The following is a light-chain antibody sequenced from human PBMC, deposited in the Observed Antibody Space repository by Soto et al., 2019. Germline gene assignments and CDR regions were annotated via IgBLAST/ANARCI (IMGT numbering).Light chain of an antibody. CDR1: RLETKT. CDR3: QVWDSSTADVV. J-gene: IGLJ2*01. CDR2: DDS. Sequence: SYELTQPPSVSVAPGQTARVSCGGNRLETKTVFWYQQKPGQAPVLVVRDDSVRPSGIPERFSGSNSGGTATLTITGVDAGDEADYYCQVWDSSTADVVFGGGTKLTVL. V-gene: IGLV3-21*02.